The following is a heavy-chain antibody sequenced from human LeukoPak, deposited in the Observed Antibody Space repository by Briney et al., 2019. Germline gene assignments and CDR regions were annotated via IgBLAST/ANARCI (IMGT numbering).Heavy chain of an antibody. V-gene: IGHV4-39*01. CDR2: IYYSGST. CDR1: GGSISSSSYY. CDR3: ASRSVAGHALDY. Sequence: PSETLSLTCTVSGGSISSSSYYWGWIRQPPGKGLEWIGSIYYSGSTYYNSSLKSRLTISVDTSKNQFSLRLSSVTAADTAVYYCASRSVAGHALDYWGQGTLVTVSS. J-gene: IGHJ4*02. D-gene: IGHD6-19*01.